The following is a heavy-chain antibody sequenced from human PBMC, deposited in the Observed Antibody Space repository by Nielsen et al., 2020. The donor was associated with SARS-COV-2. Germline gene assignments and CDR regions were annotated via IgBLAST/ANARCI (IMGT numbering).Heavy chain of an antibody. D-gene: IGHD6-6*01. V-gene: IGHV1-46*01. Sequence: WVRQAPGQGLEWMGIINCSGGSTSNAQKFQGRVTMTRDTSTSTVYMELSSLRSEDTAVYYCARPDSSIAARPLRGYYYYGMDVWGQGTTVTVSS. CDR2: INCSGGST. J-gene: IGHJ6*02. CDR3: ARPDSSIAARPLRGYYYYGMDV.